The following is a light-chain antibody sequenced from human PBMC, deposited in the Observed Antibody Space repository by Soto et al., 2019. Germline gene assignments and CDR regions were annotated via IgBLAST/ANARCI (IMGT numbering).Light chain of an antibody. CDR2: GKS. J-gene: IGLJ2*01. V-gene: IGLV1-40*01. CDR3: QSYDSSLSVV. CDR1: SSNIGAGYD. Sequence: QSVLTQPPSVSGAPGQRVTISCTGSSSNIGAGYDVHWYQQLPGTAPRLLIYGKSNRPSGVPDRVSGSKSGTSASLAITGLQAEDEADYYCQSYDSSLSVVFGGGTKLTVL.